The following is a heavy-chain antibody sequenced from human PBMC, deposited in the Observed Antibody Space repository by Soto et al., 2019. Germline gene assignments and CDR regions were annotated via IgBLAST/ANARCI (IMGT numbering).Heavy chain of an antibody. D-gene: IGHD3-10*01. V-gene: IGHV1-58*01. CDR3: AAAWFGEFSMDV. CDR1: GFTFTSSA. Sequence: ASVKVSCKASGFTFTSSAVQWVRQARGQRLEWIGWIVVGSGNTNYAQKFQERVTITRDMSTSTAYMELSSLRSEDTAVYYCAAAWFGEFSMDVWGQGTTVTVSS. CDR2: IVVGSGNT. J-gene: IGHJ6*02.